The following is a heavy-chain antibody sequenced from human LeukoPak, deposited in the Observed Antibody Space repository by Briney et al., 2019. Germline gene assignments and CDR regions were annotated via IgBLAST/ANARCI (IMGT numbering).Heavy chain of an antibody. CDR1: GGSVSSYY. CDR2: IYYSGNT. J-gene: IGHJ3*02. CDR3: ARHGGITMVRGVLSAFDI. D-gene: IGHD3-10*01. V-gene: IGHV4-59*08. Sequence: SETQSLTCSVSGGSVSSYYWSWIRQPPGKGLEWVGNIYYSGNTNFNPSLVSRVIISVDTSKNQFSLRLSSVTAADTAVYYCARHGGITMVRGVLSAFDIWGQGTMVTVSS.